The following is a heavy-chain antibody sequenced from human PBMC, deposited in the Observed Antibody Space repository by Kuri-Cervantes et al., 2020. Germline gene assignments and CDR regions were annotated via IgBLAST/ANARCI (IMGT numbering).Heavy chain of an antibody. CDR3: ARPRWDIDRSDYWGHYYFDS. V-gene: IGHV3-9*01. Sequence: SLKISCAASGFTFDDYAMHWVRQAPGKGLEWVSGLSWNSGSIVYADSVKGRFTISRDNAKNSLYLQMNSLRADDTAVYYCARPRWDIDRSDYWGHYYFDSWGQGALVTVSS. D-gene: IGHD3-22*01. CDR2: LSWNSGSI. CDR1: GFTFDDYA. J-gene: IGHJ4*02.